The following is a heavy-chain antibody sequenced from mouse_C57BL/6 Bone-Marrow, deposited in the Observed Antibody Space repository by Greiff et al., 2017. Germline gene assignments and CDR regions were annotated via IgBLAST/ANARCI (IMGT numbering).Heavy chain of an antibody. J-gene: IGHJ2*01. CDR1: GFTFSSYT. Sequence: EVKLMESGGGLVKPGGSLKLSCAASGFTFSSYTMSWDRQTPEKRLEWVATISGGGGNTYYPDSVKGRFTIARDNAKNTLYLQRSSLGSEDTALYYCARQDLLLQRYFDYWGQGTTLTVSS. CDR2: ISGGGGNT. D-gene: IGHD1-1*01. V-gene: IGHV5-9*01. CDR3: ARQDLLLQRYFDY.